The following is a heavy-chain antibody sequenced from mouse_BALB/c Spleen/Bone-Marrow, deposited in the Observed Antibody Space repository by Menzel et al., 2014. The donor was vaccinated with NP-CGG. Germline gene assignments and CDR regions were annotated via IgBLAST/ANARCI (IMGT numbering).Heavy chain of an antibody. CDR3: AGDEYYDIYKYFDV. CDR1: GFTFTDYY. Sequence: EVKLVESGGGLVQPGGSLRLSCATSGFTFTDYYMSWVRQPPGKALEWLGFIRNKANGYTTEYSASVQGRFTISRDNSQSILYLQMNTLIAESSATYDCAGDEYYDIYKYFDVWGAGTTVTVSS. V-gene: IGHV7-3*02. CDR2: IRNKANGYTT. D-gene: IGHD1-1*01. J-gene: IGHJ1*01.